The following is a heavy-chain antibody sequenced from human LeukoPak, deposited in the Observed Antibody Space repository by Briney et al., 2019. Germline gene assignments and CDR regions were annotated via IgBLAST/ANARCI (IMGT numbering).Heavy chain of an antibody. CDR1: GFTFSNYW. J-gene: IGHJ4*02. D-gene: IGHD6-6*01. Sequence: PGGSLRLSCAASGFTFSNYWMSWVRQAPGKELEWVANIRQDGSEKYYVDSMRGRFTISRDNAKNSLYLQMSSLRAEDTAVYYCARGPNWTIATRPFDNWGQGTLVTVSS. CDR2: IRQDGSEK. V-gene: IGHV3-7*01. CDR3: ARGPNWTIATRPFDN.